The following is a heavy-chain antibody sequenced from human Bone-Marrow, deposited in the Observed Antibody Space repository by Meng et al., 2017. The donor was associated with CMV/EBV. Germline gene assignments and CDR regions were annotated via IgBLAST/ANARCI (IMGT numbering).Heavy chain of an antibody. V-gene: IGHV3-30*02. CDR1: GFTFSSYG. J-gene: IGHJ4*02. D-gene: IGHD3-22*01. Sequence: GESLKISCAASGFTFSSYGMHWVRQAPGKGLEWVAFIRYDGSNKYYADSVKGRFTISRDNSKNTLYLQMNSLRAEDTAVYYCAKDLGGYNDYWGQGTLVTFSS. CDR3: AKDLGGYNDY. CDR2: IRYDGSNK.